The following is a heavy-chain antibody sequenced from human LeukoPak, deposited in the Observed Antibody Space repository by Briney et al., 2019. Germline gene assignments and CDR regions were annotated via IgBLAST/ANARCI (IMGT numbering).Heavy chain of an antibody. CDR2: IFATGNT. Sequence: SETLSLTCTVSGDSMNNYFWSWIRQPAGKGLEWIGRIFATGNTNYNPSLKSRVTMSVDTSKNQFSLDLSSVTAADTAVYFCARAYRYSSSANHFDYWGQGTLVTVSS. D-gene: IGHD6-6*01. J-gene: IGHJ4*02. V-gene: IGHV4-4*07. CDR1: GDSMNNYF. CDR3: ARAYRYSSSANHFDY.